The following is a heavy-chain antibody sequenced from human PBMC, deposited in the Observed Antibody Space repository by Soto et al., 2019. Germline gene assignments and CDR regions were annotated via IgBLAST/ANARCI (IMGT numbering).Heavy chain of an antibody. D-gene: IGHD3-3*01. J-gene: IGHJ4*02. V-gene: IGHV3-30*18. CDR3: AKRVPRFSGVSGDFDY. Sequence: PGGSLRLSCAASVFTFSSYGMHWVRQAPGKGLEWVAVISYDGSNKYYADSVKGRFTISRDNSKNTLYLQMNSLRAEDTAVYYCAKRVPRFSGVSGDFDYWGQGTLVTVSS. CDR2: ISYDGSNK. CDR1: VFTFSSYG.